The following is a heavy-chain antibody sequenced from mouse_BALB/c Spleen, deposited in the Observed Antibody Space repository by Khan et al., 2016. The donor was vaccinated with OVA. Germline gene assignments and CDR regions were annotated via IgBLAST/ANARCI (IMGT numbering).Heavy chain of an antibody. CDR3: TRPAYYDDSEGFAY. V-gene: IGHV5-6*01. J-gene: IGHJ3*01. Sequence: EVQRVESGGDLVKPGGSLKLSCAASGFTFSTYGMSWVRQTPDKRLEWVATVSTGGGYTYYPDSVKGRFTISRDKAKHTLYLQMRGLKYEDIARFYCTRPAYYDDSEGFAYWGQGTLVTVSA. D-gene: IGHD1-1*01. CDR1: GFTFSTYG. CDR2: VSTGGGYT.